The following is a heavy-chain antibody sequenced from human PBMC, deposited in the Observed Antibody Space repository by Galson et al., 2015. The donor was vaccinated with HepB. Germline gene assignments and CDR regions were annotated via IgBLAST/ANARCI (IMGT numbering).Heavy chain of an antibody. CDR2: INPSDSYT. CDR1: GYTFTNYW. V-gene: IGHV5-10-1*01. CDR3: ARPLFCSGGSCYSVFGD. D-gene: IGHD2-15*01. J-gene: IGHJ4*02. Sequence: QSGAEVKKPGESLRISCQGSGYTFTNYWISWVRQKPGKGLEWMLNINPSDSYTNYSPSFQGHVTISADKSISTAYLQLSSLKASDTAMYYCARPLFCSGGSCYSVFGDWGQGTLVTVSS.